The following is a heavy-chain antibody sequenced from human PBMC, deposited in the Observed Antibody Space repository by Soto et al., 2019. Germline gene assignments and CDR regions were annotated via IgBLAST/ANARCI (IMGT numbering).Heavy chain of an antibody. CDR2: IYYSGST. J-gene: IGHJ4*02. D-gene: IGHD6-13*01. Sequence: SETLSLTCTVSGVSINSYYWSWIRQPPGKGLEWIGYIYYSGSTNYNPSLKSRVTISVDTSKNQFSLKLSSVTAADTAVYYCARRYRSSFDYWGQGTLVTVSS. CDR3: ARRYRSSFDY. CDR1: GVSINSYY. V-gene: IGHV4-59*08.